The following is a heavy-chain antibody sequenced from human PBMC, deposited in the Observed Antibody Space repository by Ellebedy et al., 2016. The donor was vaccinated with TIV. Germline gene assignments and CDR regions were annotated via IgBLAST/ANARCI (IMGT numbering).Heavy chain of an antibody. CDR2: ISGSLGTT. CDR1: GFTFRSYT. J-gene: IGHJ3*02. D-gene: IGHD3-16*01. Sequence: GESLKISCVASGFTFRSYTLSWVRQAPGKGLEWVSGISGSLGTTHYADSVKGRFVISRDNSKNTLYLQMNSLRVEDTAVYYCARPKEGGTYDMWGQGTMVTVSS. CDR3: ARPKEGGTYDM. V-gene: IGHV3-23*01.